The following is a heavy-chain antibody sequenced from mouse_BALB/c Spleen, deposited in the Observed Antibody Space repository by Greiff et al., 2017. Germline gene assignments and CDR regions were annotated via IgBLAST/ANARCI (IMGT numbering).Heavy chain of an antibody. CDR1: GFTFSSYA. Sequence: EVKLEESGGGLVKPGGSLKLSCAASGFTFSSYAMSWVRQTPEKRLEWVATISSGGSYTYYPDSVKGRFTISRDNAKNTLYLQMSSLRSEDTAMYYCARRSGTGFAYWGQGTLVTVSA. D-gene: IGHD4-1*01. V-gene: IGHV5-9-3*01. J-gene: IGHJ3*01. CDR2: ISSGGSYT. CDR3: ARRSGTGFAY.